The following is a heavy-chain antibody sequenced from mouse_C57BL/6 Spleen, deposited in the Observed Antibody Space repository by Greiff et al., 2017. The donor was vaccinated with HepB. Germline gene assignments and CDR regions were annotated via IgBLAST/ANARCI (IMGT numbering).Heavy chain of an antibody. CDR3: TTPYYGSSYVDY. CDR2: IDPENGDT. J-gene: IGHJ2*01. V-gene: IGHV14-4*01. Sequence: EVQLQQSGAELVRPGASVKLSCTASGFNIKDDYMHWVKQRPEQGLEWIGWIDPENGDTEYASKFQGKATITADTSSNTAYLQLSSLTSEVTAVYYFTTPYYGSSYVDYLGQGTTLTVSS. D-gene: IGHD1-1*01. CDR1: GFNIKDDY.